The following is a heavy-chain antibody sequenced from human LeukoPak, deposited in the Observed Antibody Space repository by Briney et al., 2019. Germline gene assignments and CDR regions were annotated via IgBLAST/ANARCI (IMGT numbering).Heavy chain of an antibody. CDR2: MGGSGSST. CDR1: GFTFSSYG. Sequence: GGTLRLSCAASGFTFSSYGMSWVRQAPGKGLEWVSGMGGSGSSTYYADSVKGRFTISRDNSKNTLYLQMNSLRAEDTAVYYCAKARPMVRGVISPFDYWGQGTLVTVSS. J-gene: IGHJ4*02. CDR3: AKARPMVRGVISPFDY. V-gene: IGHV3-23*01. D-gene: IGHD3-10*01.